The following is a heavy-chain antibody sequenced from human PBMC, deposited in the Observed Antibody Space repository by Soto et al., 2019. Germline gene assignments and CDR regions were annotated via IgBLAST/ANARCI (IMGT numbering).Heavy chain of an antibody. J-gene: IGHJ4*02. D-gene: IGHD6-13*01. CDR3: ASSHAGAHITAAVH. CDR1: GGSISSDGYS. CDR2: IYHSGST. V-gene: IGHV4-30-2*01. Sequence: QLQLQESGSGLVKPSQTLSLTCAVSGGSISSDGYSWSWIRQPPGKGLEWIGYIYHSGSTYYNPSPKSRVTISADRSKNQFSLKLSPVTAADTAVYYCASSHAGAHITAAVHWGQGTLVTVSS.